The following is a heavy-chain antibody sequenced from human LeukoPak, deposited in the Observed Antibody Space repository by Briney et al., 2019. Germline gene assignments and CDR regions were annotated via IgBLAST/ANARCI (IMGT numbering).Heavy chain of an antibody. J-gene: IGHJ5*02. D-gene: IGHD3-22*01. CDR3: ARVTTMIDNWFDP. CDR1: GGSISSGGYY. V-gene: IGHV4-31*03. CDR2: IYYSGST. Sequence: SETLSLTCTVSGGSISSGGYYWSWIRQHPGKGLEWIGCIYYSGSTYYNPSLKSRVTISVDTSKNQFSLKLSSVTAADTAVYYCARVTTMIDNWFDPWGQGTLVTVSS.